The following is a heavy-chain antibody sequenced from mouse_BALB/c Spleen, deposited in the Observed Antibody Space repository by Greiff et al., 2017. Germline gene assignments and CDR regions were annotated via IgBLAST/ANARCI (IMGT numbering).Heavy chain of an antibody. Sequence: EVQLQQSGAELVKPGASVKLSCTASGFNIKDNYMHWVKQRPEQGLEWIGRIDPANGNTKYDPKFQGKATITADTSSNTAYLQLSSLTSEDTAVYYCARVGNFDYWGQGTTLTVSS. J-gene: IGHJ2*01. CDR2: IDPANGNT. CDR1: GFNIKDNY. CDR3: ARVGNFDY. V-gene: IGHV14-3*02.